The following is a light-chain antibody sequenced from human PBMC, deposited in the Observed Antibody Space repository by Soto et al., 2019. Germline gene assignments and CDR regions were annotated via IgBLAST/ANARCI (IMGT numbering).Light chain of an antibody. CDR1: HGVSND. V-gene: IGKV1-17*01. J-gene: IGKJ1*01. Sequence: DIQMTRSPSSLSASVGDRVTISCRASHGVSNDLAWYQQKPGKAPKGLIYTASRLHSGVPSRFRGSGSGQDFTLTISSLQPEDFPTYYRLQYNSYHRTFGLGIKVEIX. CDR3: LQYNSYHRT. CDR2: TAS.